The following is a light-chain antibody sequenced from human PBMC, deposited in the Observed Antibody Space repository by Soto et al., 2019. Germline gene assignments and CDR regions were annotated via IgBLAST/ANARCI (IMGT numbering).Light chain of an antibody. CDR3: QQYGSSPT. J-gene: IGKJ1*01. Sequence: EIVMTQSPATLSVSPAERAKLYCRASQSVSINLAWYQQNPGQAPRLLIYGASTRAAGIPARFSGSGSGTEFTLTISRLEPEDFAVYYCQQYGSSPTCGQGTKGDIK. CDR1: QSVSIN. CDR2: GAS. V-gene: IGKV3-15*01.